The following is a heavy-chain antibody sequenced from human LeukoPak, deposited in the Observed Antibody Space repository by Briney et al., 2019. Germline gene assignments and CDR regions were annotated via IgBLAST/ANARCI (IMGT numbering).Heavy chain of an antibody. CDR3: ARARSYGSGSSYYMDV. Sequence: SETLSLTCTVSGGPISSYYWSWIRQPPGKGLEWIGYIYYSGSTNYNPSLKSRVTISVDTSKNQFSLKLSSVTAADTAVYYCARARSYGSGSSYYMDVWGKGTTVTISS. CDR2: IYYSGST. J-gene: IGHJ6*03. V-gene: IGHV4-59*01. D-gene: IGHD3-10*01. CDR1: GGPISSYY.